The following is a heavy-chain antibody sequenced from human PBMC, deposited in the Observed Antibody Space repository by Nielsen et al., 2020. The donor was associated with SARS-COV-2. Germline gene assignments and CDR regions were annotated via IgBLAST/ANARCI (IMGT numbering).Heavy chain of an antibody. Sequence: WVRQAPGQGLEWMGWISAYNGNTNYAQKFQGRVTITRDTSASTAYMDLSSLRSEDTAVYYCARDLLDYYGSGSFNGMDVWGQGTTVTVSS. D-gene: IGHD3-10*01. CDR3: ARDLLDYYGSGSFNGMDV. V-gene: IGHV1-3*01. J-gene: IGHJ6*02. CDR2: ISAYNGNT.